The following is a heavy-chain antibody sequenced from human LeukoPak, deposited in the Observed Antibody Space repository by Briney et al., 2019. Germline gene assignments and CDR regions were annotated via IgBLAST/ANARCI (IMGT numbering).Heavy chain of an antibody. J-gene: IGHJ6*03. CDR2: MNPNSGNT. CDR3: ARTGYSGYDYRDSYYYYYMDV. D-gene: IGHD5-12*01. Sequence: ASVKVSCKASGYTFTSYDINWVRQATGQGLEWMGWMNPNSGNTGYAQKFQGRVTITADKSTSTAYMELSSLRSEDTAVYYCARTGYSGYDYRDSYYYYYMDVWGKGTTVTVSS. V-gene: IGHV1-8*03. CDR1: GYTFTSYD.